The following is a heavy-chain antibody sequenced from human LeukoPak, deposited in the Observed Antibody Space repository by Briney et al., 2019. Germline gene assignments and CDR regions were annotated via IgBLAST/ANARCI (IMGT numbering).Heavy chain of an antibody. CDR3: SMVTKGTFDY. Sequence: PGGSLRLSCAASGFTFSDYYMSWIRQAPGKGLEWVSYISSSGSTVYYADSVKGRFTISRDNAKNSLYLQMNSLRAEDTAVYYCSMVTKGTFDYWSQGTLVNVSS. CDR2: ISSSGSTV. V-gene: IGHV3-11*04. D-gene: IGHD5-18*01. J-gene: IGHJ4*02. CDR1: GFTFSDYY.